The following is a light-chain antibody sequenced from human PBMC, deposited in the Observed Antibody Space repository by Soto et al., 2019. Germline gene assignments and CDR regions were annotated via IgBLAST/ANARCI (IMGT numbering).Light chain of an antibody. CDR2: KAS. J-gene: IGKJ1*01. CDR1: QSISNL. CDR3: QQFHSYPWT. Sequence: DIQMTQSPSTLSASIGDRVTIACRASQSISNLLAWYQQKPGKAPNLLIYKASSLEGGFPSRFSGSGSGTEFTLTISILQPDDFATYYCQQFHSYPWTFGQGTKVQI. V-gene: IGKV1-5*03.